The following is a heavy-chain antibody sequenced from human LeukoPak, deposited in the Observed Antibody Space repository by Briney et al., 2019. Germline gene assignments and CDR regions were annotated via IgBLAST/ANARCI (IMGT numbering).Heavy chain of an antibody. CDR2: IIPIFSTA. Sequence: SVKVSCKAYGGTFSSYAISWVRQAPGQGLEWMRGIIPIFSTATYAQKFQSRVTSTADESTSTAYMELSSLRSEDTAVYYCARDRGSTAMVYVNYFDYWGQGTLVTVSS. CDR1: GGTFSSYA. J-gene: IGHJ4*02. CDR3: ARDRGSTAMVYVNYFDY. D-gene: IGHD5-18*01. V-gene: IGHV1-69*13.